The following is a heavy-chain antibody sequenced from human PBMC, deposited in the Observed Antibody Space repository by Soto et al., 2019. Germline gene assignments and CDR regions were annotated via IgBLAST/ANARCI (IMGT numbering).Heavy chain of an antibody. CDR1: GFTFSSYA. J-gene: IGHJ4*02. CDR2: ISGSGGST. CDR3: AKDLRSTAMVEYYFDY. V-gene: IGHV3-23*01. D-gene: IGHD5-18*01. Sequence: GSLRLSCAASGFTFSSYAMSWVRQAPGKGLEWVSAISGSGGSTYYADSVKGRFTISRDNSKNTLYLQMNSLRAEDTAVYYCAKDLRSTAMVEYYFDYWGQGTLVTVSS.